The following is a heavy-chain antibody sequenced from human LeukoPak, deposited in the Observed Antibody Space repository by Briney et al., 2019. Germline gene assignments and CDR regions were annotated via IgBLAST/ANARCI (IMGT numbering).Heavy chain of an antibody. D-gene: IGHD1-1*01. J-gene: IGHJ4*02. CDR3: AKGVGWLERVYFDY. CDR2: IKQDGSEK. Sequence: GGSLRLSCAASGFTFSSYAMSWVRQAPGKGLEWVANIKQDGSEKYYVDSVKGRFTISRDNAKNSLYLQMNSLRAEDTAVYYCAKGVGWLERVYFDYWGQGTLVTVSS. V-gene: IGHV3-7*03. CDR1: GFTFSSYA.